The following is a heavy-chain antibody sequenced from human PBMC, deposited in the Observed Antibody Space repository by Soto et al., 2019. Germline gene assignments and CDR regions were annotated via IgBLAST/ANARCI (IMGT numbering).Heavy chain of an antibody. J-gene: IGHJ3*02. CDR1: GYTFTSYD. CDR2: MNPNSGNT. V-gene: IGHV1-8*01. Sequence: ASVKVSCKASGYTFTSYDINWVRQATGQGLEWMGWMNPNSGNTDYAQKFQGSVTMTRNTSISTAYMELSSLRSEDTAVYYCARNIVYDSSGYYPDAFDIWGQGTMVTVSS. CDR3: ARNIVYDSSGYYPDAFDI. D-gene: IGHD3-22*01.